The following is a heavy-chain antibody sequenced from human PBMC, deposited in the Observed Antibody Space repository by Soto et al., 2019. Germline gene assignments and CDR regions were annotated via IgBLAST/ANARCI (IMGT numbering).Heavy chain of an antibody. V-gene: IGHV4-31*03. CDR3: ARGSQLERDAFDI. Sequence: QVQLQESGPGLVKPSQTLSLTCTVSGVSISSGGYYWSWIRQHPGKGLEWIGYIYYTGSTYYNPSIKSRVTMSLDTSKNQFSLKLSSVTVADTAGYYCARGSQLERDAFDIWGQGTMVTVSS. CDR2: IYYTGST. D-gene: IGHD1-1*01. J-gene: IGHJ3*02. CDR1: GVSISSGGYY.